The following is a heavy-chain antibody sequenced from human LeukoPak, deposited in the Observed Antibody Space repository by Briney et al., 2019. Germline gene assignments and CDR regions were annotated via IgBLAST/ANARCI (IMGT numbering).Heavy chain of an antibody. V-gene: IGHV3-43*02. D-gene: IGHD3-22*01. CDR3: AKVLGYYDSSGYYQEGGFDY. CDR1: GFTFDDYA. J-gene: IGHJ4*02. Sequence: GGSLRLSCAASGFTFDDYAMHWVRQAPGKGLEWGSLISGDGGSTYYADSVKGRFTISRDNTKKSLYLQMNSLSTEDTALYYCAKVLGYYDSSGYYQEGGFDYWGQGTLVTVSS. CDR2: ISGDGGST.